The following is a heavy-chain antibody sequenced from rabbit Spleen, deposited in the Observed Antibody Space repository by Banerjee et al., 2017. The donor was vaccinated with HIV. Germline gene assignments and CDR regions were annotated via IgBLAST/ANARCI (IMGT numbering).Heavy chain of an antibody. CDR2: INTATGKA. Sequence: QEQLEESGGGLVKPEGSLTLTCKASGFSFSDRDVMCWVRQAPGKGLEWIACINTATGKAVYASWAKGRFTISKTSSTTVTLQMTSLTAADTATYFCTRDDGSGHYIDGYFNLWGPGTLVTVS. D-gene: IGHD1-1*01. CDR1: GFSFSDRDV. J-gene: IGHJ4*01. CDR3: TRDDGSGHYIDGYFNL. V-gene: IGHV1S45*01.